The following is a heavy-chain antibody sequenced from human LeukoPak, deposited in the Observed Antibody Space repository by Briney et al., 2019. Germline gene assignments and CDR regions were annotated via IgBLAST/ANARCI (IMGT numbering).Heavy chain of an antibody. CDR1: GFTFTSYW. V-gene: IGHV3-53*01. CDR3: ARVHGGDSHGAFDI. J-gene: IGHJ3*02. Sequence: GGSLRLSCAASGFTFTSYWMSWVPQAPGKGLEWVSVIYSGGSTYYADSVKGRFTISRDNSKNTLYLQMNSLRAEDTAVYYCARVHGGDSHGAFDIWGQGTMVTVSS. CDR2: IYSGGST. D-gene: IGHD2-21*01.